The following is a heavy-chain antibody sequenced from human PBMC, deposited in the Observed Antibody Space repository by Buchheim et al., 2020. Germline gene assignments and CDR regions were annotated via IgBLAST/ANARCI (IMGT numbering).Heavy chain of an antibody. CDR3: ARVSDYVWGSYRPFDY. CDR1: GGSFSGYY. V-gene: IGHV4-34*01. Sequence: QVQLQQWGAGLLKPSETLSLTCAVYGGSFSGYYWSWIRQPPGKGLEWIGEINHSGSTNYNPSLKSRVTISVDTSKNQFSLKLSSVTAADTAVYYCARVSDYVWGSYRPFDYWGQGTL. CDR2: INHSGST. J-gene: IGHJ4*02. D-gene: IGHD3-16*02.